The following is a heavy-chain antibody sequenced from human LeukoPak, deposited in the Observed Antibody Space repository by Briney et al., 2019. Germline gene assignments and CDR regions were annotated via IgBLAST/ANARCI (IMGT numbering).Heavy chain of an antibody. CDR3: ASSRAVAGTPLDY. CDR2: IYPGDSDT. D-gene: IGHD6-19*01. J-gene: IGHJ4*02. Sequence: GESLKISCKGSGYSFTSYWIGWVRQMPGKGLEWMGIIYPGDSDTRYSPSFQGQVTISADKSISTAYLQWSSLKASDTAMYYCASSRAVAGTPLDYWRQGTLVTVSS. V-gene: IGHV5-51*01. CDR1: GYSFTSYW.